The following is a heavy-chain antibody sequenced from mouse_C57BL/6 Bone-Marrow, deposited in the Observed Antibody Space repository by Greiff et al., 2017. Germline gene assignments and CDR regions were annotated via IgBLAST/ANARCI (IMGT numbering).Heavy chain of an antibody. V-gene: IGHV1-76*01. Sequence: QVQLQQSGAELVRPGASVKLSCKASGYTFTDYYINWVKQRPGQGLEWIARIYPGSGNTYYNEKFKGKATLTAEKSSSTAYMQLSSLTSEDSAVYFCAMGYYGRGPYWYFDVWGTGTTVTVSS. CDR2: IYPGSGNT. CDR1: GYTFTDYY. D-gene: IGHD1-1*01. J-gene: IGHJ1*03. CDR3: AMGYYGRGPYWYFDV.